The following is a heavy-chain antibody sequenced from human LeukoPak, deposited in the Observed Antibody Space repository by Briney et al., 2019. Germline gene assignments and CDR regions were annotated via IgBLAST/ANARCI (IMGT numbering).Heavy chain of an antibody. J-gene: IGHJ4*02. V-gene: IGHV3-48*04. CDR1: GFTFSSYS. D-gene: IGHD4-17*01. CDR2: ISSSSGTI. Sequence: GGSLRLSCAASGFTFSSYSMNWVRQAPGKGLEWVSYISSSSGTIYYADSVKGRFTISRDNAKNSLYLQMNSLRGEDTAVYYCARAYGDVGFWGQGTWSPSPQ. CDR3: ARAYGDVGF.